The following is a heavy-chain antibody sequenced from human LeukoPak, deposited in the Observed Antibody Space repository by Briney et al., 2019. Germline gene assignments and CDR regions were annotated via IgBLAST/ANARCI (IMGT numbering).Heavy chain of an antibody. D-gene: IGHD5-24*01. Sequence: ASVKVSCKASGYTFTGYYMHWVRQAPGQGLEWMGWINPNSGGTNYAQKFQGRVTMTRDTSISTAYMELRSLRSDDTAVYYCARLDDYYYYMDVWGKGTTVTVSS. V-gene: IGHV1-2*02. J-gene: IGHJ6*03. CDR1: GYTFTGYY. CDR3: ARLDDYYYYMDV. CDR2: INPNSGGT.